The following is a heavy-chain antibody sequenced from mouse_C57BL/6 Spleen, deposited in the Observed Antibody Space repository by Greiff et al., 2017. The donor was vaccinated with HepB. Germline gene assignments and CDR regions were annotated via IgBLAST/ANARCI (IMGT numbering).Heavy chain of an antibody. J-gene: IGHJ2*01. Sequence: EVQLQQSGTVLARPGASVKMSCKTSGYTFTSYWMHWVKQRHGQGLEWIGAIYPGDSDTSYNQKFKGKAKLTAVTSASTAYMELSSLTNEDSAVYYCTRVTGTGTGDYWGQGTTLTVSS. D-gene: IGHD4-1*01. CDR2: IYPGDSDT. V-gene: IGHV1-5*01. CDR3: TRVTGTGTGDY. CDR1: GYTFTSYW.